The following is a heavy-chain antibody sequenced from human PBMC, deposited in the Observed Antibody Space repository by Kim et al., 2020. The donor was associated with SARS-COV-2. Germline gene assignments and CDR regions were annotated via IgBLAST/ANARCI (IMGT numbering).Heavy chain of an antibody. V-gene: IGHV1-69*04. CDR2: IVPFLDIT. Sequence: SVKVSCKTSGGTFSTYTICWVRQAPGQGLEWLGRIVPFLDITNYAQKFQGRITITADKSTNTAYMELSSLTSEDTAGYFCARDPGGLAAGTLDNWGQGALVIVSS. CDR3: ARDPGGLAAGTLDN. CDR1: GGTFSTYT. J-gene: IGHJ4*02. D-gene: IGHD6-13*01.